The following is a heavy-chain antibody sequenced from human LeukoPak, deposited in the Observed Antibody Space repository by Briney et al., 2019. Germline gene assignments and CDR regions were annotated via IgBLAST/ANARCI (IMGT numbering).Heavy chain of an antibody. CDR2: ISAYNGNT. CDR3: TREVFDNSGSNSDY. D-gene: IGHD3-22*01. CDR1: GYTFTNFG. J-gene: IGHJ4*02. V-gene: IGHV1-18*01. Sequence: ASVKVSCKTSGYTFTNFGISWVRQAPGQGLEWMGWISAYNGNTNYAQKLQGRVTMTTDTSTSTAYMELRSLTSDDTAVYYCTREVFDNSGSNSDYWGQGTLVTVSS.